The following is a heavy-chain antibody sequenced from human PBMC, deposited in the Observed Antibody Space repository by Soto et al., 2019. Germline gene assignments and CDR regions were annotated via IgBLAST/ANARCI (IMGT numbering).Heavy chain of an antibody. V-gene: IGHV4-30-2*01. J-gene: IGHJ5*02. D-gene: IGHD2-2*01. CDR2: IYHSGST. Sequence: LSLCSACAGISISRGGYSWSWIRQPPGKGLEWIGYIYHSGSTYYNPSLKSRVTISVDRSKNQFSLKLSSVTAADTAVYYCARVEGYCSSTSCYWNWFDPWGQGTLVTVSS. CDR1: GISISRGGYS. CDR3: ARVEGYCSSTSCYWNWFDP.